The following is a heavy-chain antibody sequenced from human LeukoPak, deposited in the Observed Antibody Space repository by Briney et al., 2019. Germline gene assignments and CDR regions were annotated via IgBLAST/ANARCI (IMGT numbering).Heavy chain of an antibody. D-gene: IGHD6-13*01. CDR3: AKGSLGSWYYFDY. J-gene: IGHJ4*02. CDR2: FSRSGPDT. V-gene: IGHV3-23*01. Sequence: PGGALRLSCAASGFTFGSSAMRWVRQAPGQGPEWGSTFSRSGPDTYYAGSVKGRFTIFRDNSKNTLYLQMNSLRAEDTAVYYCAKGSLGSWYYFDYWGQGTLVTVSS. CDR1: GFTFGSSA.